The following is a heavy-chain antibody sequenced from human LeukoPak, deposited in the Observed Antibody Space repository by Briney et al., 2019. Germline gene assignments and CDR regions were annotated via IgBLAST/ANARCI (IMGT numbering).Heavy chain of an antibody. J-gene: IGHJ4*02. CDR3: ARDRTGGSHDY. D-gene: IGHD1-26*01. Sequence: ASVKVSCKASGYTITAYYIHWVRQVPGQGLEWLGQINPKSGGTKYAQKFQGRVTMTRDTSSNTAYMELSGLRSDDTTMYYCARDRTGGSHDYWGQGTLVTVSS. V-gene: IGHV1-2*06. CDR2: INPKSGGT. CDR1: GYTITAYY.